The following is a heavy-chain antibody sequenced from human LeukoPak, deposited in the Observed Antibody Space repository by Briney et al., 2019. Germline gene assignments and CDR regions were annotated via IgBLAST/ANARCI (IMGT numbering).Heavy chain of an antibody. CDR1: GYTFTSYD. J-gene: IGHJ4*02. Sequence: ASVKVSCKTSGYTFTSYDINWVRQATGQGLEWMGWMNPNSGNTGYAQKFQGRVTITRNTSISTAYMELSSLRSEDTAVYYCARGRGRSSGYDYWGQGTLVTVSS. CDR3: ARGRGRSSGYDY. D-gene: IGHD6-6*01. CDR2: MNPNSGNT. V-gene: IGHV1-8*03.